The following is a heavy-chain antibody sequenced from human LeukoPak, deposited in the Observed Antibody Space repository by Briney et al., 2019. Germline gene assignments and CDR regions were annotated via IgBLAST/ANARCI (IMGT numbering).Heavy chain of an antibody. CDR1: GGSISSSSYY. D-gene: IGHD3-3*01. J-gene: IGHJ3*02. Sequence: SETLSLTCTVSGGSISSSSYYWGWIRQPPGKGLEWIGSIYYSGSTYYNPSLKSRVTISVDTSKNQFSLKLSSVTAADTAVYYCARDSRVTIFGVAQDAFDIWGQGTMVTVSS. CDR2: IYYSGST. CDR3: ARDSRVTIFGVAQDAFDI. V-gene: IGHV4-39*07.